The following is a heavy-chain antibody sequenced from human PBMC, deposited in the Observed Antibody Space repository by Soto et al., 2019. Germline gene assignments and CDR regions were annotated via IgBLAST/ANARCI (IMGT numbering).Heavy chain of an antibody. D-gene: IGHD3-3*01. J-gene: IGHJ6*02. CDR2: IYYSGST. V-gene: IGHV4-31*03. CDR3: ARDVPDFWSGYSPPYYYYYGMDV. CDR1: GGSISSGGYY. Sequence: SETLSLTCTVSGGSISSGGYYWSWIRQHPGKGLEWIGYIYYSGSTYYNPSLKSRVTISVDTSKNQFSLKLSSVTAADTAVYYCARDVPDFWSGYSPPYYYYYGMDVWGQGTTVTVSS.